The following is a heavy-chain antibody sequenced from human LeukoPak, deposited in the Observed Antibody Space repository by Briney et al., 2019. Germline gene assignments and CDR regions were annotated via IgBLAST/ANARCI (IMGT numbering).Heavy chain of an antibody. CDR1: GGSISSSSYY. Sequence: SETLSLTCTVSGGSISSSSYYWGWIRQPPGKGLEWIGSIYYSGSTYYNPSLKSRVTISVDTSKNQFSLKLRSVTAADTAVYYCARGRMWAAAEKAYWGQGTLVTVSS. CDR3: ARGRMWAAAEKAY. D-gene: IGHD6-13*01. J-gene: IGHJ4*02. CDR2: IYYSGST. V-gene: IGHV4-39*07.